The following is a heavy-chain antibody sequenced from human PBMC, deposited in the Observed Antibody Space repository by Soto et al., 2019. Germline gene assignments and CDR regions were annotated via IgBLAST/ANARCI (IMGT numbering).Heavy chain of an antibody. J-gene: IGHJ4*02. V-gene: IGHV3-48*02. CDR2: ISSSSDII. Sequence: PGGSLRLSCAASGFTFSSYRMNWVRQAPGKGLEWVSYISSSSDIIYYADSVKGRFTISRDNARNSLYLQMNSLRDEDTAVYYCARTIYGSAGVFDYVGQGTLVTVSS. CDR1: GFTFSSYR. D-gene: IGHD3-10*01. CDR3: ARTIYGSAGVFDY.